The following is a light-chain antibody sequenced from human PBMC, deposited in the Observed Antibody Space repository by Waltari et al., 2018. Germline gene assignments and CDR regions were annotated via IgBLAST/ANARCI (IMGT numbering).Light chain of an antibody. CDR3: CSYAGSAISV. V-gene: IGLV2-23*02. CDR1: TSDVGQYNL. CDR2: DVN. J-gene: IGLJ3*02. Sequence: QSALTQTATVSGSPGQSITISCTGTTSDVGQYNLVSWYQQHPGKAPTLIIYDVNKRPSGVSNRFSGSKSGNTASLTISGLQAADEADYYCCSYAGSAISVFGGGTKVTVL.